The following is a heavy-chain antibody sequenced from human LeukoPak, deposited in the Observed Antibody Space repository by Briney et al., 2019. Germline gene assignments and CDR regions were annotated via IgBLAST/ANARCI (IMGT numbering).Heavy chain of an antibody. D-gene: IGHD1-26*01. Sequence: GGSLRLSCAASGFTFTSSWMSWVRQAPGKGLEWVANMKQDGNEEYYVDSVKGRFTIPRDNAKNSLYLQMNSLRAEDTAVYYCAKDRAVAWGQGTLVTVSS. V-gene: IGHV3-7*01. CDR3: AKDRAVA. CDR2: MKQDGNEE. CDR1: GFTFTSSW. J-gene: IGHJ5*02.